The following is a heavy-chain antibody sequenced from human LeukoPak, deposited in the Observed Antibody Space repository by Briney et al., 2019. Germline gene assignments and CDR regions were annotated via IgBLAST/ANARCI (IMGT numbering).Heavy chain of an antibody. CDR2: ISSSSTTI. CDR1: VFTFSTYS. J-gene: IGHJ4*02. V-gene: IGHV3-48*02. Sequence: GGSLRLSCAASVFTFSTYSVNWVRQAPGKGLEWVSSISSSSTTIYYADSVKGRFSVSRDNAKNSLYLQMDSLRDEDTAVYYCARVPSSGSYYGYFDYWGQGTLVTVSS. CDR3: ARVPSSGSYYGYFDY. D-gene: IGHD1-26*01.